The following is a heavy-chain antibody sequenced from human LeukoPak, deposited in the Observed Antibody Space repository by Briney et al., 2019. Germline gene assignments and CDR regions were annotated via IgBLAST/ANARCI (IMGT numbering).Heavy chain of an antibody. V-gene: IGHV3-48*03. CDR1: GFTFSSYE. J-gene: IGHJ6*04. Sequence: GGSLRLPCAASGFTFSSYEMNWVRQAPGKGLEWVSYISSIGSTIYYADSVKGRFTISRDNAKNSLYLQMNSLRAEDTAVYYCAELGITIIGGVWGKGTTVTISS. D-gene: IGHD3-10*02. CDR2: ISSIGSTI. CDR3: AELGITIIGGV.